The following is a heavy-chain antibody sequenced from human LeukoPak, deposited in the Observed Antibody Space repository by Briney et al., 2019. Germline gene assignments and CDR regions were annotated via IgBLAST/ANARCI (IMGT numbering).Heavy chain of an antibody. V-gene: IGHV5-51*01. Sequence: PGGSLRLSCAASGFTFTSYWIGWVRQMPGKGLEWMGIIYPSDSDTKYSPSFQGQVTISADKSISTAYLQWSSLRASDTAMYYCARRGYNYGLDYWGQGTLVTVSS. J-gene: IGHJ4*02. D-gene: IGHD5-18*01. CDR2: IYPSDSDT. CDR3: ARRGYNYGLDY. CDR1: GFTFTSYW.